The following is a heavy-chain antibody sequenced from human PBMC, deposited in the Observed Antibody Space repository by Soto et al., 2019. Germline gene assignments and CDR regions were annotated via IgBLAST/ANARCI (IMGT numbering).Heavy chain of an antibody. D-gene: IGHD5-18*01. J-gene: IGHJ4*02. CDR3: ARRVTLRGYRHTIDY. CDR1: GYSFSSYW. Sequence: GESLKISCKGSGYSFSSYWIGWVRQVPGKGLEWMGIIYPGDSDTTYSPSFQGQVTISADKSTSTAYLQWSSLKASDTAIYYCARRVTLRGYRHTIDYWGQGTLVTVSS. CDR2: IYPGDSDT. V-gene: IGHV5-51*01.